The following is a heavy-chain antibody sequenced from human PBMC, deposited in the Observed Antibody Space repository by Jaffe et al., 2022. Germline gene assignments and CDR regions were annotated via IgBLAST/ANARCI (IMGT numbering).Heavy chain of an antibody. J-gene: IGHJ4*02. CDR2: IRSKAYGGTT. D-gene: IGHD3-9*01. CDR1: GFTFGDYA. Sequence: EVQLVESGGGLVQPGRSLRLSCTASGFTFGDYAMSWVRQAPGKGLEWVGFIRSKAYGGTTEYAASVKGRFTISRDDSKSIAYLQMNSLKTEDTAVYYCTRAPPPFLTGYLIDYWGQGTLVTVSS. CDR3: TRAPPPFLTGYLIDY. V-gene: IGHV3-49*04.